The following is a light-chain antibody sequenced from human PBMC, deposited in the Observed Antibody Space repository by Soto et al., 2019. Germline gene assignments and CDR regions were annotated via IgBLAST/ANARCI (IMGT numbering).Light chain of an antibody. J-gene: IGKJ1*01. CDR3: LHYNSPPLT. V-gene: IGKV1-17*01. CDR2: GAS. CDR1: QGIRYA. Sequence: DIQMTQSPSSLSASVGDRVTITCRASQGIRYALGWYQQKPGTAPKRLIYGASILQNGVPSRFGGSGSGTEFTLTISSLQPEDFETYYCLHYNSPPLTFGQGTKVDIK.